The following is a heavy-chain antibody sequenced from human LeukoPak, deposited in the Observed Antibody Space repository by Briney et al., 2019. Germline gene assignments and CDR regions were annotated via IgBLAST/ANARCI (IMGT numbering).Heavy chain of an antibody. CDR2: IYTSGST. CDR1: GGSISNSHYY. V-gene: IGHV4-39*07. CDR3: ARSGDFWSGDWFDP. J-gene: IGHJ5*02. Sequence: SETLSLTCTVSGGSISNSHYYWGWFRQPPGKGLEWIESIYTSGSTNYNPSLKSRVTMSVDTSKNQFSLKLSSVTAADTAVYYCARSGDFWSGDWFDPWGQGTLVTVSS. D-gene: IGHD3-3*01.